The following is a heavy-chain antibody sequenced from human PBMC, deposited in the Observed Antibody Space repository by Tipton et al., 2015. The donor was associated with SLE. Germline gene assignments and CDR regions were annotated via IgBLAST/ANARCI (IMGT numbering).Heavy chain of an antibody. V-gene: IGHV4-59*01. CDR3: AREVVGADDAFDI. CDR1: GGSISSYY. D-gene: IGHD1-26*01. CDR2: IYYSGST. Sequence: LRLSCTVSGGSISSYYWSWIRQPPGKGLEWIGHIYYSGSTNYNPSLKSRVTISVDTSKNQFSLKLSSVTAADTAVYYCAREVVGADDAFDIWGQGTMVTVSS. J-gene: IGHJ3*02.